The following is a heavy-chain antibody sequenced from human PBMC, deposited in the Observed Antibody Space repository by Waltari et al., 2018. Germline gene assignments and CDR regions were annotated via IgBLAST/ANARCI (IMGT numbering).Heavy chain of an antibody. Sequence: EVQLVESGGGFVQPGGSLRLSCAVSGFTFSSYWMHWCRQTPGEGLVWLSRTNTDGSFTNYADSVEGRFTMSRDNAKDTVYLQMNSLRAEDTAIYYCVRGSLNPGFDYWGQGTLVTVSS. CDR2: TNTDGSFT. J-gene: IGHJ4*02. CDR3: VRGSLNPGFDY. CDR1: GFTFSSYW. V-gene: IGHV3-74*01.